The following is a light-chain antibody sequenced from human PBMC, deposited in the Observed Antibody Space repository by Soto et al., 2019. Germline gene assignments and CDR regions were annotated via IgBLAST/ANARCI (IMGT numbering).Light chain of an antibody. CDR1: SGHSSYI. Sequence: QLVLTQSSSASASLGSSVKLTCTLSSGHSSYIIAWHQQQPGKAPRYLMKLEGSRSYNKGSGVPDRFSGYSSGADRYLTISNLQFEDEADYYCETWDSNTRVFGGGTKLTVL. J-gene: IGLJ3*02. V-gene: IGLV4-60*02. CDR2: LEGSRSY. CDR3: ETWDSNTRV.